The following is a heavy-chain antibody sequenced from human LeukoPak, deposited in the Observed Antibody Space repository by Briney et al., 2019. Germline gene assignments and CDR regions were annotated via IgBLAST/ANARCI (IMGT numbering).Heavy chain of an antibody. CDR3: ARGGLIGYSYSLRQYYFDY. Sequence: GASVKVSCKASGYTFTSYAMHWVRQAPGQRLEWMGWINAGNGNTKYSQKFQGRVTITRDTSASTAYMELSSLRSEDTAVYYCARGGLIGYSYSLRQYYFDYWGQGTLVTVSS. CDR2: INAGNGNT. D-gene: IGHD5-18*01. J-gene: IGHJ4*02. CDR1: GYTFTSYA. V-gene: IGHV1-3*01.